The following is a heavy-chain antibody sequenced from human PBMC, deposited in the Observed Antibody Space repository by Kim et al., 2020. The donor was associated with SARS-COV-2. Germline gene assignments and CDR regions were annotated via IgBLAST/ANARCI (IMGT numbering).Heavy chain of an antibody. CDR3: VRMKESEPHIGYCSSTSCYLDWFDP. CDR2: IYYSGST. Sequence: SETLSLTCTVSGGSISSYYWSWIRQPPGKGLEWIGYIYYSGSTNYNPSLKSRVTISVDTSKNQFSLKLSSVTAADTAVYYCVRMKESEPHIGYCSSTSCYLDWFDPWGQGTLVTVSS. D-gene: IGHD2-2*01. CDR1: GGSISSYY. V-gene: IGHV4-59*08. J-gene: IGHJ5*02.